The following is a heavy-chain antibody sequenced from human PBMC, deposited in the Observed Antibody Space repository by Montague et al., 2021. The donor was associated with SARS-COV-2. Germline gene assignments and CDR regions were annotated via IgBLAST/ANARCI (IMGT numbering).Heavy chain of an antibody. V-gene: IGHV4-61*02. CDR3: AREWVYYDILTGYRNWFDP. Sequence: TLSLTCTVSGGSISSGSYYWSWIRQPAGKGLEWIGRIHTSGSTNYXXXLKSRVTISVDTSKNQFSLKLSSVTAADTAVYYCAREWVYYDILTGYRNWFDPWGQGTLVTVSS. CDR2: IHTSGST. J-gene: IGHJ5*02. D-gene: IGHD3-9*01. CDR1: GGSISSGSYY.